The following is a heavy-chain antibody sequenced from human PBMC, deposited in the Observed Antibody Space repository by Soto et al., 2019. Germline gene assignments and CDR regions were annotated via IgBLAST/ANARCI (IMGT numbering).Heavy chain of an antibody. CDR2: ISSSSSYI. V-gene: IGHV3-21*01. CDR3: ARDQPGYSYGYGLGY. Sequence: PGGSLRLSCVASGFTFSPYWMSWVRQAPGKGLEWVSSISSSSSYIYYADSVKGRFTISRDNAKNSLYLQMNSLRAEDTAVYYCARDQPGYSYGYGLGYWGQGTLVTVSS. D-gene: IGHD5-18*01. J-gene: IGHJ4*02. CDR1: GFTFSPYW.